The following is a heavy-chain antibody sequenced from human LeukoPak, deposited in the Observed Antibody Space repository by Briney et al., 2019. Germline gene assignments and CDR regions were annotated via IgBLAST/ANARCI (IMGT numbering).Heavy chain of an antibody. V-gene: IGHV3-74*01. CDR2: INSDGSRT. D-gene: IGHD4-17*01. J-gene: IGHJ5*01. CDR3: ARDGNFGDFEGWFDS. CDR1: GFTFSNYW. Sequence: GGSLRLSCAASGFTFSNYWMHWVRHAPGKGLVWVSRINSDGSRTTHADSVKGRFAISRDNAKNTLYLELNSLRGEDTAVYYCARDGNFGDFEGWFDSWGQGTLVTVSS.